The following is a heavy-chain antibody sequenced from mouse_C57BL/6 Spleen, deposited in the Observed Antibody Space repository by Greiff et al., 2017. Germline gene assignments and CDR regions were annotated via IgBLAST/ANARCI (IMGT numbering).Heavy chain of an antibody. CDR3: GLSNYGYWYFDV. V-gene: IGHV1-80*01. CDR2: IYPGDGDT. Sequence: QVQLKQSGAELVKPGASVKISCKASGYAFSSYWMNWVKQRPGKGLEWIGQIYPGDGDTNYNGKFKGKATLTADKSSSTAYMQLSSLTSEDSAVYFCGLSNYGYWYFDVWGTGTTVTVSS. D-gene: IGHD2-5*01. J-gene: IGHJ1*03. CDR1: GYAFSSYW.